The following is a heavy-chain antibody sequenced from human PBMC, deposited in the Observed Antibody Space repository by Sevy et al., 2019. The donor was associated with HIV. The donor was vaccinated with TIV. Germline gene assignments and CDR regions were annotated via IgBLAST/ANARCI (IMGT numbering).Heavy chain of an antibody. D-gene: IGHD2-15*01. CDR1: GGTFSSYP. Sequence: ASVKVSCKASGGTFSSYPISWVRQAPGQGLEWMGRIIPMVGLGNYAQKFQVRVTIIADRSTSTAYMELSSLRSEDTAVYYCASCSGGSCYPHYGLDVWGQGTTVTVSS. V-gene: IGHV1-69*02. J-gene: IGHJ6*02. CDR2: IIPMVGLG. CDR3: ASCSGGSCYPHYGLDV.